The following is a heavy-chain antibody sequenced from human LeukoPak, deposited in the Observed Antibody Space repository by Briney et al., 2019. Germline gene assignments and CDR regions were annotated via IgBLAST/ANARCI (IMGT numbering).Heavy chain of an antibody. CDR1: CGSISSCIYY. D-gene: IGHD2-15*01. CDR2: IYYSGST. Sequence: SETLALTCTVSCGSISSCIYYWGGIRQPPGEGLELIGSIYYSGSTYYNLSLKSRVTISRDTSTNHLPLKLRTVTSASTAVFYCAIGAATYFDYSGEGTLVTVSS. V-gene: IGHV4-39*06. CDR3: AIGAATYFDY. J-gene: IGHJ4*02.